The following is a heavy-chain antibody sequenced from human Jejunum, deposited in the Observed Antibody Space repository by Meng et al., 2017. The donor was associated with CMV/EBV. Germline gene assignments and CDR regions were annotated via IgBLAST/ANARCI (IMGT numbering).Heavy chain of an antibody. D-gene: IGHD4-11*01. Sequence: VESGGGVVQPGGSLSLSCAASGFTFSSSAMHWVRQPPGKGPEWVSFIAHDGSFKSYTDSVQGRFTMSRDDSVKTVYLEMNSLRVEDTAVYYCAKDLFYSFDYWGQGALVTVSA. CDR3: AKDLFYSFDY. CDR2: IAHDGSFK. CDR1: GFTFSSSA. V-gene: IGHV3-30*02. J-gene: IGHJ4*02.